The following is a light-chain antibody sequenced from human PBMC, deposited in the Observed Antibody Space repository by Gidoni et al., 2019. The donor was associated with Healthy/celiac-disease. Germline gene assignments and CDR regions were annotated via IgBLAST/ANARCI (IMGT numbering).Light chain of an antibody. J-gene: IGKJ2*01. CDR2: AAS. Sequence: DIQMPQSPSSLSASVGDRVTITCRASQSISSYLTWYQQKPGNAPKLLIYAASSWQSGVPSRFSSSGSGTDFTLTIRSLQPEDFATYYCQQSNSTPYTFGQGTKLEIK. V-gene: IGKV1-39*01. CDR3: QQSNSTPYT. CDR1: QSISSY.